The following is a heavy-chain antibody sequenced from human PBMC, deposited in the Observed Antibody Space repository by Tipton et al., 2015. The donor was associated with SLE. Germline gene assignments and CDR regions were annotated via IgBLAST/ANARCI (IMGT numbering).Heavy chain of an antibody. CDR1: GGSISSYY. V-gene: IGHV4-4*09. Sequence: TLSLTCTVSGGSISSYYWSWIRQPPGKGLEWIGYIYTSGSTNYNPSLKSRVTISVDTSKNQFSLKLSSVTAADTAVYYCARGGSGGFGTWGQGTLVTVSS. D-gene: IGHD6-19*01. J-gene: IGHJ5*02. CDR2: IYTSGST. CDR3: ARGGSGGFGT.